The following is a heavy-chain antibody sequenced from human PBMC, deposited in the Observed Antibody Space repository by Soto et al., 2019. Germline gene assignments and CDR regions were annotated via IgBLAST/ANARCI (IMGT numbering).Heavy chain of an antibody. CDR2: ISASNDNT. J-gene: IGHJ4*02. CDR3: PRGDARGY. V-gene: IGHV1-18*04. Sequence: ASEKVSSKASGYTITSHGISWVRQAPGQGLEGMGAISASNDNTNYPQKLQGRVSITTDTSTSTTYMEWRALRSDGTAVVYCPRGDARGYRGQGTLVTVSS. CDR1: GYTITSHG. D-gene: IGHD2-2*01.